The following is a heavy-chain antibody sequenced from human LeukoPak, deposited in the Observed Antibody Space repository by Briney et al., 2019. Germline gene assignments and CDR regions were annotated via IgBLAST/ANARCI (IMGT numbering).Heavy chain of an antibody. CDR1: GGSISSYY. D-gene: IGHD2-2*01. J-gene: IGHJ2*01. V-gene: IGHV4-59*01. CDR3: ARDPVDQPYWFFDL. CDR2: IFYSGST. Sequence: SETLSLTCTVSGGSISSYYWSWIRQPPGKGLEWIGYIFYSGSTNYNPSLKSRVTISVDTSKKQFSLKLSSVTAADTAVYYCARDPVDQPYWFFDLWGRGTLVTVSS.